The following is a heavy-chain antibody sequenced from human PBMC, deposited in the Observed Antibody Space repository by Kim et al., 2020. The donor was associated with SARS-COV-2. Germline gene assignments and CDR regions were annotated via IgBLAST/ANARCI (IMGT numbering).Heavy chain of an antibody. CDR1: GFTFSSYA. CDR3: AKGGYSYGSGPYYFDF. J-gene: IGHJ4*02. CDR2: ISSSGGST. Sequence: GGSLRLSCAASGFTFSSYAMSWVRQAPGKGLEWVSAISSSGGSTYYADSVKGRFTISRDNSKNTLYLQMNSLRAEDTAVYYCAKGGYSYGSGPYYFDFCGQGALVTVSS. V-gene: IGHV3-23*01. D-gene: IGHD5-18*01.